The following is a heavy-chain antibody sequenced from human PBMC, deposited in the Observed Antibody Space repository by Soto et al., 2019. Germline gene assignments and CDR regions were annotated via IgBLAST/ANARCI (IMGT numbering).Heavy chain of an antibody. CDR2: IRESGGTT. D-gene: IGHD3-9*01. CDR1: GITFAHDA. CDR3: ASEKFDFDARYMDV. J-gene: IGHJ6*03. V-gene: IGHV3-23*01. Sequence: PGGSLRLSCAVSGITFAHDAMSWVRQAPGKGLEWVSTIRESGGTTHYADSVKGRFTISRDTSKNMLNLQMNSLRAEDTAIYYCASEKFDFDARYMDVWGKGTTVTVSS.